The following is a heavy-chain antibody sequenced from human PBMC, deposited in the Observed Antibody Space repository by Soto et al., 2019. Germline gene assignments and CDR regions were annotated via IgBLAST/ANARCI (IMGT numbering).Heavy chain of an antibody. J-gene: IGHJ4*02. CDR3: AGSSGWYGGYYFDY. V-gene: IGHV4-59*01. CDR2: IYYSGST. CDR1: GGSISSYY. D-gene: IGHD6-19*01. Sequence: SETLSLTCTVSGGSISSYYWSWIRQPPGKGLEWIGYIYYSGSTNYNPSLKSRVTISVDTPKNQFSLKLSSVTAADTAVYYCAGSSGWYGGYYFDYWGQGTLVTVSS.